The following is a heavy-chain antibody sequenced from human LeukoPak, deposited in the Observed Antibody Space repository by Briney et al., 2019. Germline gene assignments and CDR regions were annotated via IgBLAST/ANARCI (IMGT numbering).Heavy chain of an antibody. J-gene: IGHJ4*02. CDR2: ISHDGTDK. CDR1: GLTVRSFA. Sequence: GGSLRLSCAASGLTVRSFAMHWVRQAPGKGLDWVAIISHDGTDKYYADSVKGRFTISRDNSMNALHLQMNSLRIEDTAVYYCVQRGGLDYWGQGTLVTVSS. CDR3: VQRGGLDY. D-gene: IGHD3-16*01. V-gene: IGHV3-30*03.